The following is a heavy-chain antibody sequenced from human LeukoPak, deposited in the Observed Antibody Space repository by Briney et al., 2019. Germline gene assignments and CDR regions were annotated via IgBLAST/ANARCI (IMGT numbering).Heavy chain of an antibody. CDR3: AKDKYSSSYYFDY. D-gene: IGHD6-6*01. V-gene: IGHV3-30*02. CDR2: IRYDGSNK. CDR1: GFTFSSYG. J-gene: IGHJ4*02. Sequence: GGSLRLSCAASGFTFSSYGMHWIRQAPGKGLEWVAFIRYDGSNKYYADSVKGRFTISRDNSKYTLYLQMNSLRAEDTAVYYCAKDKYSSSYYFDYWGQGTLVTVSS.